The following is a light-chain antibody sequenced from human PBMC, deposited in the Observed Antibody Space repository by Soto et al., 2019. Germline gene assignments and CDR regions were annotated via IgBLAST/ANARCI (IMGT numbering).Light chain of an antibody. V-gene: IGLV1-44*01. CDR3: AAWDGSLQSWV. CDR2: TNN. CDR1: SSNIGSHV. Sequence: QSVLTQPPSASGTPGQRVTISCSGSSSNIGSHVVNWYQQVPGTAPKLLIYTNNQRPSGVPDRFSDSMSGTSASLAISGLQSEDEADYYCAAWDGSLQSWVFGGGTKLTVL. J-gene: IGLJ3*02.